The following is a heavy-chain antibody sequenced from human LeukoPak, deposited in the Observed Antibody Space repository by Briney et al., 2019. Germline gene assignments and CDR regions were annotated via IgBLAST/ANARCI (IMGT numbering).Heavy chain of an antibody. CDR1: GFTFSSYS. CDR3: ARFGTYCGGDCYLGANVWFDP. V-gene: IGHV3-21*01. CDR2: ISSSSSYI. D-gene: IGHD2-21*02. Sequence: RGSLRLSCAASGFTFSSYSMNWVRQAPGKGLEWVSSISSSSSYIYYADSVKGRFTISRDNAKNSLYLQMNSLRAEDTAVYYCARFGTYCGGDCYLGANVWFDPWGQGTLVTVSS. J-gene: IGHJ5*02.